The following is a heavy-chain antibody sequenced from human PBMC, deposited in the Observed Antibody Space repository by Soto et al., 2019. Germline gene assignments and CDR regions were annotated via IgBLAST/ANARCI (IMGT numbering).Heavy chain of an antibody. J-gene: IGHJ3*02. V-gene: IGHV3-23*01. D-gene: IGHD3-10*01. Sequence: EGSLRRSCSASGFAFSSHPMSWVRQAPEKGLEWVAGISDGGDLTYNADSVRGRFTISRDNSRNTLYLQMNSLSAEDTTVYYCATRVIGSSRAFDIWGQGTMVTVSS. CDR2: ISDGGDLT. CDR3: ATRVIGSSRAFDI. CDR1: GFAFSSHP.